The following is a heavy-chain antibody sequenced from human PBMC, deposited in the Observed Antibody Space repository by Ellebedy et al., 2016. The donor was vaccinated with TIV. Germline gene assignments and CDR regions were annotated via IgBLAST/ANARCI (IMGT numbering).Heavy chain of an antibody. J-gene: IGHJ4*02. CDR1: GVSISSSRFY. V-gene: IGHV4-39*07. Sequence: MPPETLSLTCTVSGVSISSSRFYWGWIRQPPGRGLKWIGNVHYSETTFYHPSLTNRVIMSVDTSKNQISLTLISVTAADTAVYYCARGLARDYWGQGTLVTVSS. CDR2: VHYSETT. CDR3: ARGLARDY.